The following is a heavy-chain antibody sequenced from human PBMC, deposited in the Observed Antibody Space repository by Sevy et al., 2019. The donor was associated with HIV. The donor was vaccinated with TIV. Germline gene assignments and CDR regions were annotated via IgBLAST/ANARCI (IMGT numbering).Heavy chain of an antibody. D-gene: IGHD6-19*01. J-gene: IGHJ4*02. CDR3: AKDLAAVAGRGPDEPSEVDY. CDR1: GFTFSSYA. V-gene: IGHV3-23*01. Sequence: GGSLRLSCAASGFTFSSYAMSWVRQAPGKGLEWVSAISGSGGSTYYADSVKGRFTISRDNSKNTLYLKMNSLRAEDTAVYYCAKDLAAVAGRGPDEPSEVDYWGQGTLVTVSS. CDR2: ISGSGGST.